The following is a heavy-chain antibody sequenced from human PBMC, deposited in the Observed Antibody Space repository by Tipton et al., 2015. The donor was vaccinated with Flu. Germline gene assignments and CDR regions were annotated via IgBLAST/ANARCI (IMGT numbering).Heavy chain of an antibody. CDR3: FRESVVVAGKTNWFDP. D-gene: IGHD2-21*01. CDR2: IYHSGST. J-gene: IGHJ5*02. Sequence: TLSLTCVVSGYSISSGYYWGWIRQPPGKGLEWIGSIYHSGSTYYNPSLKSRIAMSLDTSMNQFSLMLTSVTAADTAFYYCFRESVVVAGKTNWFDPWGQGTLVTVSS. CDR1: GYSISSGYY. V-gene: IGHV4-38-2*02.